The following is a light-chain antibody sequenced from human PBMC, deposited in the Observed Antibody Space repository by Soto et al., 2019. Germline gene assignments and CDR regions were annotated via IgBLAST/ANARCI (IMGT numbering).Light chain of an antibody. Sequence: EIVLTQSPGTLSLSPGERATLSCRASQSVSSSYLAWYQQKPGQAPRVLIYGASSRATGIPDRFSGSGSGTDFTLTISRLEPEDFAVYYCQQYCSSPMYTFGQGTKLEIK. CDR3: QQYCSSPMYT. CDR1: QSVSSSY. J-gene: IGKJ2*01. V-gene: IGKV3-20*01. CDR2: GAS.